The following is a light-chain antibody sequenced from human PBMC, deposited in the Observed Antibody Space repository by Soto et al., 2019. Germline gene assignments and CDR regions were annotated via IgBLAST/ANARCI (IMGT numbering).Light chain of an antibody. CDR3: QQYNNWPIT. CDR2: GAS. V-gene: IGKV3D-15*01. Sequence: DIVTTQSPDSLDVSLGESATIKFNSSQSVSNNYLAWYQQKPGQPPRLLIYGASSRATGIPDRFSGSGSGTEFTLTISSLQSEDFAVYYCQQYNNWPITFGQGTRLEIK. CDR1: QSVSNN. J-gene: IGKJ5*01.